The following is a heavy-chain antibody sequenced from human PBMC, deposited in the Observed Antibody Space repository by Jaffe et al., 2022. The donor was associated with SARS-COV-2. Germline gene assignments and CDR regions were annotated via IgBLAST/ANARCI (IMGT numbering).Heavy chain of an antibody. CDR2: ISYDGSNK. CDR1: GFTFSSYA. Sequence: QVQLVESGGGVVQPGRSLRLSCAASGFTFSSYAMHWVRQAPGKGLEWVAVISYDGSNKYYADSVKGRFTISRDNSKNTLYLQMNSLRAEDTAVYYCASAELWSPSSHPHDYYYYGMDVWGQGTTVTVSS. V-gene: IGHV3-30-3*01. J-gene: IGHJ6*02. CDR3: ASAELWSPSSHPHDYYYYGMDV. D-gene: IGHD5-18*01.